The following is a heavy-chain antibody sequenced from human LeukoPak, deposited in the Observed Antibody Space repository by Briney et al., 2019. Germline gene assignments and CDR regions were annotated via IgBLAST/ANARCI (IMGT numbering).Heavy chain of an antibody. D-gene: IGHD2-2*01. J-gene: IGHJ3*02. CDR2: IIPIFGTA. CDR3: ARDSQPGAFDI. V-gene: IGHV1-69*05. CDR1: GGTFSSYA. Sequence: GASVKVSCKASGGTFSSYAISWVRQAPGQGLEWMGRIIPIFGTANYAQKFQGRVTITTNESTSTAYMELSSLRSEDTAVYYCARDSQPGAFDIWGQGTMVTVSP.